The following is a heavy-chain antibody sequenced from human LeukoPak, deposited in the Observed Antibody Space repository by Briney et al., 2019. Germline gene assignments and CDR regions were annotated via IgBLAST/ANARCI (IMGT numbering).Heavy chain of an antibody. J-gene: IGHJ4*02. CDR3: ARSVADNVGFDY. CDR1: GYTFTSYD. CDR2: MNPNSGNT. V-gene: IGHV1-8*01. Sequence: ASVKVSCKASGYTFTSYDINWVRQATGQGLEWMGWMNPNSGNTGYAQKFQGRVTMTRNTSISTAYMELSSLRSEDTAVYYCARSVADNVGFDYWGQGTLVTVSS. D-gene: IGHD6-19*01.